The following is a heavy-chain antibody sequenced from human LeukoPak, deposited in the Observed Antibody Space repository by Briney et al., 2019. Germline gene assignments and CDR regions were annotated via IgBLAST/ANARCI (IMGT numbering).Heavy chain of an antibody. V-gene: IGHV3-33*01. CDR1: GFTFSSYG. D-gene: IGHD3-22*01. J-gene: IGHJ3*02. CDR2: IWYDGSNK. Sequence: GRSLRLSCAASGFTFSSYGMNWVRQAPGKGLEWVAVIWYDGSNKYYADSVKGRFTISRDNSKNTLYLQMNSLRAEDTAVYYCARDLKLIYYYDINAGAYDIWGQGTMVTVSS. CDR3: ARDLKLIYYYDINAGAYDI.